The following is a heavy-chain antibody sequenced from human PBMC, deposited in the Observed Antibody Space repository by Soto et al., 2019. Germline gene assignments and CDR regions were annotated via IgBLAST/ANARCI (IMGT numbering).Heavy chain of an antibody. CDR3: ARGRPLQLLSYYYYYGMDV. CDR2: INHSGST. Sequence: SETLSLTCAVYGGSFSGYYWSWIRQPPGKGLEWIGEINHSGSTNYNPSLKSRVTISVDTSKNQFSLKLSSVTAADTAVYYCARGRPLQLLSYYYYYGMDVWCQGTTVTVS. CDR1: GGSFSGYY. D-gene: IGHD5-18*01. V-gene: IGHV4-34*01. J-gene: IGHJ6*02.